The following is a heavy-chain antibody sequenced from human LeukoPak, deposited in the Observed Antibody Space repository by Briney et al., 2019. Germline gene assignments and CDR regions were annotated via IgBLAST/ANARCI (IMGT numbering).Heavy chain of an antibody. CDR3: ARGYSSALDY. J-gene: IGHJ4*02. CDR1: GFTFSSYS. CDR2: ISSSSTI. Sequence: GGSLRLSCAASGFTFSSYSMNWVRQAPGKGLEWVSYISSSSTIYYADSVKGRFTISRDNAKNSLYLQMNSLRAEDTAVYYCARGYSSALDYWGQGTLVTVSS. D-gene: IGHD6-19*01. V-gene: IGHV3-48*01.